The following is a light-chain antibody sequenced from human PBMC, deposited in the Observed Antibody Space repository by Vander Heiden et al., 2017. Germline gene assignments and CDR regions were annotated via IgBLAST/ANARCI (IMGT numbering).Light chain of an antibody. Sequence: YELTQPPSVSVAPRETATITCGGKNVGSKSVSWYQQRPGQAPVLVVFEDSDRHSGIPERFSGSNSGNTATLTITRVEAGDEADYFCQVWDRSSGHYVFGSGTKVTVL. V-gene: IGLV3-21*02. CDR1: NVGSKS. CDR2: EDS. J-gene: IGLJ1*01. CDR3: QVWDRSSGHYV.